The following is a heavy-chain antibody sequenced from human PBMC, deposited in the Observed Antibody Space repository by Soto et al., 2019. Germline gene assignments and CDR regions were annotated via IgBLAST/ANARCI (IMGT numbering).Heavy chain of an antibody. CDR2: ISAYNGNT. Sequence: ASVKVSCKASGYTFTSYGISWVRQAPGQGLEWMGWISAYNGNTNYAQKLQGRVTMTTDTSTSTAYMELRSLRSDDTAVYYCERLMTTVTTNWFDPWGQGTLVTVSS. CDR1: GYTFTSYG. J-gene: IGHJ5*02. CDR3: ERLMTTVTTNWFDP. V-gene: IGHV1-18*01. D-gene: IGHD4-17*01.